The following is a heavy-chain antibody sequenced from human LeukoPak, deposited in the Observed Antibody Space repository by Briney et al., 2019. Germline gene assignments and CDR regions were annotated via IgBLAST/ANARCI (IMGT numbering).Heavy chain of an antibody. V-gene: IGHV4-59*07. D-gene: IGHD6-19*01. CDR2: IYYSGST. Sequence: SDTLSLNCTVSGGFISHYYCSFIRQPPRQQLEWIGYIYYSGSTNYNPSLKSRVTISVDTSKNRFSLKLSSVTAADTAVYYCARGISDFQHWGQGTLVTVSS. CDR1: GGFISHYY. CDR3: ARGISDFQH. J-gene: IGHJ1*01.